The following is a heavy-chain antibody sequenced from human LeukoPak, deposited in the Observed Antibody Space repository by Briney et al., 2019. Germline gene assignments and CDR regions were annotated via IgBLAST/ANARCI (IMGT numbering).Heavy chain of an antibody. CDR2: INPNSGGT. Sequence: ASVKVSCKASGYTFTGYYMHWVRQAPGQGLEWMGWINPNSGGTNYAQKFQGRVTMTRDTSISTAYMELSRLRSDDTAVYYCARLHLVVLHYYMDVWGKGTTVTVSS. CDR3: ARLHLVVLHYYMDV. CDR1: GYTFTGYY. V-gene: IGHV1-2*02. J-gene: IGHJ6*03. D-gene: IGHD2-2*01.